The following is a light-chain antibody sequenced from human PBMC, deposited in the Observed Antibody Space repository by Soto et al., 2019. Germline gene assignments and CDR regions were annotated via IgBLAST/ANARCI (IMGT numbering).Light chain of an antibody. Sequence: EIVLTQSPGTLSLSPGERATLSCRSSQSVRSSQSVSSYLAWYQQKPGQAPKPLIYGASNRATGIPDRFSGSGSGTDFTLTISRLEPEDFAVYYCQQYGTSPLTFGPGTKVGVK. CDR2: GAS. CDR3: QQYGTSPLT. V-gene: IGKV3-20*01. CDR1: QSVRSSQSVSSY. J-gene: IGKJ3*01.